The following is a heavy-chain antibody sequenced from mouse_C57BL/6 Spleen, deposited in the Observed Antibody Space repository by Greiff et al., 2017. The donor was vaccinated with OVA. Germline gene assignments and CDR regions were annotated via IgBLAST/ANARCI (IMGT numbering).Heavy chain of an antibody. V-gene: IGHV2-9-1*01. CDR3: ARNYGGYDAGAWFAY. CDR1: GFSLTSYA. D-gene: IGHD2-2*01. CDR2: IWTGGGT. Sequence: VQLVESGPGLVAPSQSLSITCTVSGFSLTSYAISWVRQPPGKGLEWLGVIWTGGGTNYNSALKSRLSISKDNSKSQVFLKMNSLQTDDTARYYCARNYGGYDAGAWFAYWGQGTLVTVSA. J-gene: IGHJ3*01.